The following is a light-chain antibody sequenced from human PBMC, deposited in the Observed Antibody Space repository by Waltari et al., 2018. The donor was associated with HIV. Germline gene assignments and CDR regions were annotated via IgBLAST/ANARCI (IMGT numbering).Light chain of an antibody. V-gene: IGLV3-19*01. CDR2: GRD. CDR3: HSRDSRGYMI. J-gene: IGLJ2*01. Sequence: SSDLTQDSHVSVALAQTVRITCQGDSLRSYYGSWCQQKPGQAPLLVIYGRDNRPSGIPDRFSGSSSGNSTSLIISEAQAADEAVYYCHSRDSRGYMIFGGGTRLTVL. CDR1: SLRSYY.